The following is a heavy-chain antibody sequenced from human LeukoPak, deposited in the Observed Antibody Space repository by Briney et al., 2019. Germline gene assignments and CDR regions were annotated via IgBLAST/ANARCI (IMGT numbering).Heavy chain of an antibody. Sequence: GGSLRLSCAASGFTFSNAWMSWVRQAPGKGLEWVGRIKSKTDGGTTDYAAPVKGRFTISRDDSKNTLYLQMNSLKTEDTAVYYCTTPYYYDSSRVDYWGQGTLVTVSS. D-gene: IGHD3-22*01. CDR3: TTPYYYDSSRVDY. J-gene: IGHJ4*02. CDR1: GFTFSNAW. V-gene: IGHV3-15*01. CDR2: IKSKTDGGTT.